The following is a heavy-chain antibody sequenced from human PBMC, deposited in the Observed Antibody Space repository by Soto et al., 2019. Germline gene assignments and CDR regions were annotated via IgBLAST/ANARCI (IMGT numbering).Heavy chain of an antibody. J-gene: IGHJ3*02. CDR1: SGSISSINW. V-gene: IGHV4-4*02. CDR3: ARVTESDAFDI. Sequence: SETLSLTCAVSSGSISSINWWSWVRQPPGKGLEWIGEIHHRGSINYSPSLSSRLTISVDKSKNQFSLNLSSVTAADTAVYYCARVTESDAFDIWGQGTMVTVSS. CDR2: IHHRGSI.